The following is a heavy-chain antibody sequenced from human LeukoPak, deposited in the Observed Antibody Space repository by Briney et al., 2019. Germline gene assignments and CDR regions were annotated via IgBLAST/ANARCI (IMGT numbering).Heavy chain of an antibody. CDR2: MSYDGSNK. CDR1: GFTFSSYG. V-gene: IGHV3-30*18. D-gene: IGHD3-22*01. Sequence: HPGRSLRLSCAASGFTFSSYGMHWVRQAPGKGLEWVAVMSYDGSNKYYADSVKGRFTISRDNSKNTLYLQMNSLRAEDTAVYYCAKDDSSGYYYPDAFDIWGQGTMVTVSS. CDR3: AKDDSSGYYYPDAFDI. J-gene: IGHJ3*02.